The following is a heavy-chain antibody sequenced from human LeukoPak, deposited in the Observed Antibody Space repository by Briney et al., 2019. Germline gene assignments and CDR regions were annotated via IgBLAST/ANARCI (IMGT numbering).Heavy chain of an antibody. D-gene: IGHD3-10*01. CDR2: INPSDSSTSYAQKFQGT. CDR1: GYTFTSYY. Sequence: ASVKVSCKPSGYTFTSYYIRWVRQAPGQGLEWMGIINPSDSSTSYAQKFQGTSYAQKFQGRVAMTRDTSTSTVYMELSSLRSEDTAVYYCAREGGAITYYYGSTRLDYWGQGTLVTVSS. CDR3: AREGGAITYYYGSTRLDY. V-gene: IGHV1-46*01. J-gene: IGHJ4*02.